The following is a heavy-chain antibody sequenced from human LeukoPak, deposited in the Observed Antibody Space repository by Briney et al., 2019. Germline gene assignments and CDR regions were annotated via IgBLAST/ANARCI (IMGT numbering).Heavy chain of an antibody. Sequence: SVKVSCKASGGTFSSYAISWVRQAPGQGLEWMGGIIPIFGTTNYAQKFQGRVTITADESTSTAYMELSSLRSEDTAVYYCASRSPAPMVVVIDYYGMDVWGQGTTVTVSS. J-gene: IGHJ6*02. D-gene: IGHD3-22*01. V-gene: IGHV1-69*13. CDR1: GGTFSSYA. CDR2: IIPIFGTT. CDR3: ASRSPAPMVVVIDYYGMDV.